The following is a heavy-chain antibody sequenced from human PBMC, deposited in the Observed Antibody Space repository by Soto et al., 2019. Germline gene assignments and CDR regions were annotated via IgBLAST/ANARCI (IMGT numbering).Heavy chain of an antibody. J-gene: IGHJ5*02. CDR2: INTDGTNS. D-gene: IGHD2-15*01. Sequence: GGSLSLSCAASGLTFNRYWMHWVRHAPGKGLVWVSHINTDGTNSNYADSVKGRFTISRDNAKSTLFLQMNSLRDEDTAVYYCAREFCSGGNCYTYYFDPWGQGIPVTVSS. CDR1: GLTFNRYW. V-gene: IGHV3-74*01. CDR3: AREFCSGGNCYTYYFDP.